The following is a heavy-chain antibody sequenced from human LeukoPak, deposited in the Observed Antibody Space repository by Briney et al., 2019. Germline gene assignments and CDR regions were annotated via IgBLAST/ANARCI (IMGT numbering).Heavy chain of an antibody. Sequence: GGSLRLSCAASGFTFSHAWMTWVRQAPGKGLEWVSSISSSSSYIYYADSVKGRFTISRDNAKNSLYLQMNSLRAEDTAVYYCARVTGPAAILNWFDPWGQGTLVTVSS. J-gene: IGHJ5*02. D-gene: IGHD2-2*01. V-gene: IGHV3-21*01. CDR3: ARVTGPAAILNWFDP. CDR2: ISSSSSYI. CDR1: GFTFSHAW.